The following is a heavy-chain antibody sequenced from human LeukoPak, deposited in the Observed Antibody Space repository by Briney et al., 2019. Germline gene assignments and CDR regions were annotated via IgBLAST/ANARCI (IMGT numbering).Heavy chain of an antibody. V-gene: IGHV4-59*01. CDR2: IYYSGST. J-gene: IGHJ4*02. D-gene: IGHD3-16*01. CDR1: GGSISSYY. CDR3: ARGGVLKSVDY. Sequence: SETLSLTCTVSGGSISSYYWSWIRQPPGKGLEWIGYIYYSGSTNYNPSLKSRVTISVDTSKNQFSLKLNSVTAADTAVYYCARGGVLKSVDYWGQGTLVAVSS.